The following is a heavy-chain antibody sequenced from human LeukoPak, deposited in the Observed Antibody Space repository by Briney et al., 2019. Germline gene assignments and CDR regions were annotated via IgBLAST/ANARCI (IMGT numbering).Heavy chain of an antibody. V-gene: IGHV1-24*01. CDR1: GYTLTELS. CDR3: AGATLTYSSSHYYYYYYMDV. Sequence: ASVKVSCKVSGYTLTELSMHWVRQAPGKGLEWMGGFDPEDGETIYAQKFQGRVTMTEDTSTDTAYMELSSLRSEDTAVYYCAGATLTYSSSHYYYYYYMDVCGKGTTVTVSS. J-gene: IGHJ6*03. CDR2: FDPEDGET. D-gene: IGHD6-6*01.